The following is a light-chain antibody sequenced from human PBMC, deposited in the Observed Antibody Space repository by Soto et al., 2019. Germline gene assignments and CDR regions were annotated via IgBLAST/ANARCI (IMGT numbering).Light chain of an antibody. V-gene: IGLV1-40*01. CDR2: DNT. CDR1: SSSIGAGYD. J-gene: IGLJ2*01. Sequence: QSVLTQSPSVSGAPGQRVTISCIGSSSSIGAGYDVHWYQQLPGAAPKLLIYDNTNRPSGVPDRFSGSKSGISASLAITGLQAEDEADYYCQSYDSYLSGVIFGGGTKLTVL. CDR3: QSYDSYLSGVI.